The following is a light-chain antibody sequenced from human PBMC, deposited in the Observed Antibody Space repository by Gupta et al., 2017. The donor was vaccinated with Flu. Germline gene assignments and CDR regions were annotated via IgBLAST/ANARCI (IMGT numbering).Light chain of an antibody. V-gene: IGKV1-5*03. CDR1: QSISNW. J-gene: IGKJ1*01. CDR3: QHHGT. CDR2: KAS. Sequence: QMTQSPSTLSASVGDRVTITCRASQSISNWLAWYQQKPGRAPKILIYKASSLQSGVPSRFXGXGTGTEXTLTISSLQPDDFATYYCQHHGTFGXGTKVEN.